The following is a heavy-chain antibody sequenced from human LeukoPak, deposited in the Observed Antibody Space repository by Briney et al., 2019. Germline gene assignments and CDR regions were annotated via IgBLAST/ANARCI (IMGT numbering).Heavy chain of an antibody. CDR3: AREYSYGYGPHFDY. CDR2: ISSSVSTI. CDR1: VFSFSDSL. D-gene: IGHD5-18*01. J-gene: IGHJ4*02. Sequence: AVGGLRLSSAASVFSFSDSLMCWICPAPEEGGWWVSYISSSVSTIYYAYSVNGRFTISRDNAKSSLYLQMNCLRAEDAAVYYCAREYSYGYGPHFDYWGQGTLVTVSS. V-gene: IGHV3-11*01.